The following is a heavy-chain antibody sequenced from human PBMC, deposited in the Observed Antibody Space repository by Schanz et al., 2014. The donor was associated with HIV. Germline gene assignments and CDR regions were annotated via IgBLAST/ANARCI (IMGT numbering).Heavy chain of an antibody. CDR2: INPNKGDT. CDR1: GYTFNSYG. V-gene: IGHV1-2*02. CDR3: ARGREGNRVMDV. J-gene: IGHJ6*02. D-gene: IGHD4-4*01. Sequence: QVQLVQSGAEVKKPGASVTVSCKASGYTFNSYGIVWVRQAPGQGLEWMGWINPNKGDTRFARKFQGRVTVTRDTSINTAYMELSSLRSDDTAVYYCARGREGNRVMDVWGQGTTVIVSS.